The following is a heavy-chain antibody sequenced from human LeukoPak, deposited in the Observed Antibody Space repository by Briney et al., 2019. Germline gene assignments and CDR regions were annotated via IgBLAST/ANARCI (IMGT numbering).Heavy chain of an antibody. CDR1: GFTVSSNY. J-gene: IGHJ4*02. V-gene: IGHV3-53*01. D-gene: IGHD3-10*01. CDR2: IYNSGGT. Sequence: GGSLRLSCAASGFTVSSNYMSWVRQAPGKGLEWVSVIYNSGGTYYADSVKGRFTISRDNSKNTLYLQMNSLRADDTAVYYCARVGITFDYWGQGTLVTVSS. CDR3: ARVGITFDY.